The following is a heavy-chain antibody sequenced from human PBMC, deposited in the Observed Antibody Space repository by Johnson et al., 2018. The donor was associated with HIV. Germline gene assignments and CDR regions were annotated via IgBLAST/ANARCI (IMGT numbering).Heavy chain of an antibody. CDR1: GFTFSNAW. Sequence: QMLLVESGGAVVRPGGSLRLSCAASGFTFSNAWMSWVRQAPGKGLEWVAVISYDGSNKYYADSVKGRFTISRDSSEKTLYLQMNSLRPEDTAVYYCARGLELYLDLGWDDAFDIWGQGTMVTVSS. CDR2: ISYDGSNK. V-gene: IGHV3-30*03. CDR3: ARGLELYLDLGWDDAFDI. D-gene: IGHD1-26*01. J-gene: IGHJ3*02.